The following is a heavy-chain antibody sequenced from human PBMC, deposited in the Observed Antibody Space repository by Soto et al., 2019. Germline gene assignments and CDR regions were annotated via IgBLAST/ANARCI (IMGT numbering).Heavy chain of an antibody. CDR1: GGSISISNW. Sequence: QVQLQESGPGLVKPSGTLSLTCAVSGGSISISNWWSWVRQPPGKGREWIGEIYHSGNTNYNPSLKSRVTMAVDKSRNQFSLKLSSVTAADTAVYYCARRWGEGRVDYWGQGTLVTVSS. CDR2: IYHSGNT. CDR3: ARRWGEGRVDY. V-gene: IGHV4-4*02. D-gene: IGHD3-10*01. J-gene: IGHJ4*02.